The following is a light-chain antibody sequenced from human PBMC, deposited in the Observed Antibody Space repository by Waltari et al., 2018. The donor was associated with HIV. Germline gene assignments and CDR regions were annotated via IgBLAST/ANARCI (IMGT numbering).Light chain of an antibody. CDR1: RSVGSTY. CDR3: QEFDDDSWS. V-gene: IGKV3-20*01. Sequence: VLTQSPGTLSLSPGERATLSCRASRSVGSTYFGWYQQKSGQPPRLLVYGTSNRVAGIPDRFSGSGSGTDFTRTISRLEPEDSAVYYCQEFDDDSWSFGHGTKVEI. CDR2: GTS. J-gene: IGKJ1*01.